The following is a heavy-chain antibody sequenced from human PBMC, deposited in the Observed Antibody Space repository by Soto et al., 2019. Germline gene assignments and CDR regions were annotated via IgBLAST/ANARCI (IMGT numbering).Heavy chain of an antibody. CDR2: ISAYNGNT. J-gene: IGHJ6*02. D-gene: IGHD6-19*01. V-gene: IGHV1-18*01. Sequence: ASVKVSCKASGYTFTSYGISWVRQAPGQGLEWMGWISAYNGNTNYAQKFQGRVTITADESTSTAYMELSSLRSEDTAVYYCARGPYKYSSGWFNYYYYGMDVWGQGTTVTVSS. CDR3: ARGPYKYSSGWFNYYYYGMDV. CDR1: GYTFTSYG.